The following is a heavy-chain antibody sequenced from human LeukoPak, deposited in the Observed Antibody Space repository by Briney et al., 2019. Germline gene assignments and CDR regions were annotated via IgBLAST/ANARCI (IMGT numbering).Heavy chain of an antibody. J-gene: IGHJ4*02. CDR2: INPNSGGT. D-gene: IGHD2-2*01. Sequence: ASVKVSCTASGYTFTGYYMHWVRQAPGQGLEWMGWINPNSGGTNYAQKFQGRVTMTRDTSISTAYMELSRLRSDDTAVYYCARAMRRPPYYFDYWGQGTLVTVSS. V-gene: IGHV1-2*02. CDR1: GYTFTGYY. CDR3: ARAMRRPPYYFDY.